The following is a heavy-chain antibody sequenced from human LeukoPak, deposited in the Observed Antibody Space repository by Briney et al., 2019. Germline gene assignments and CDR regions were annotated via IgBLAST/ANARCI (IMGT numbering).Heavy chain of an antibody. J-gene: IGHJ4*02. D-gene: IGHD3-3*01. CDR2: INHSGST. Sequence: PSETLSLTCAVYGGSFSGYYWSWIRQPPGKGLEWIGEINHSGSTNYNPSLKSRVTISVDTSKNQLSLKLSSVTAADTAVYYCARGPRSGYSPFDYWGQGTLVTVSS. V-gene: IGHV4-34*01. CDR1: GGSFSGYY. CDR3: ARGPRSGYSPFDY.